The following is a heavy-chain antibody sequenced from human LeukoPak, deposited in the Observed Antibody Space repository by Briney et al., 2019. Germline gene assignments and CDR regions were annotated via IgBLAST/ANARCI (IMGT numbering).Heavy chain of an antibody. CDR2: IYYSGST. CDR1: GGSISSYY. V-gene: IGHV4-59*08. J-gene: IGHJ5*02. Sequence: TPSETLSLTCTVSGGSISSYYWSWIRQPPGRGLEWIGYIYYSGSTNYNPSLKSRVTISVDTSKNQFSLKLSSVTAADTAVYYCARAVFRGSVYNWFDPWGQGTLVTVSS. CDR3: ARAVFRGSVYNWFDP. D-gene: IGHD3-10*01.